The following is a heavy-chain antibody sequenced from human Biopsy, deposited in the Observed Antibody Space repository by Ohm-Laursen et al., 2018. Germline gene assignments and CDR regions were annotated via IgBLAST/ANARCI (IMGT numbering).Heavy chain of an antibody. CDR3: VRGVDYYDPYHYYALDV. D-gene: IGHD3-22*01. CDR1: DGSINSNDYY. CDR2: INHSGRT. J-gene: IGHJ6*02. Sequence: SDTLSLTCPVSDGSINSNDYYWGWIRQTPGKGLEWIGEINHSGRTNYNPSLKSRVTISVDTSKNQFSLKVRSVTAADTAVYYCVRGVDYYDPYHYYALDVWGQGTTVTVSS. V-gene: IGHV4-39*07.